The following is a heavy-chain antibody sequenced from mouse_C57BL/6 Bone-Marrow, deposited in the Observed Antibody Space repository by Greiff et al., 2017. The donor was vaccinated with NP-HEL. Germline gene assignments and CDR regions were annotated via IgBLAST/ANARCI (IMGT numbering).Heavy chain of an antibody. J-gene: IGHJ3*01. Sequence: QVQLQQSGAELVRPGTSVKVSCKASGYAFTNYLIEWVKQRPGQGLEWIGVINPGSGGTNYNEKFKGKATLTADKSSSTAYMQLSSLTSEDSAVYVCAREETSWFAYWGQGTLVTVSA. CDR2: INPGSGGT. V-gene: IGHV1-54*01. CDR1: GYAFTNYL. CDR3: AREETSWFAY.